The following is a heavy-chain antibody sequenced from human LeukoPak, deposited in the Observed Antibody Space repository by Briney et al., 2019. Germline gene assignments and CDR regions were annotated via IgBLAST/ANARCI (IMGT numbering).Heavy chain of an antibody. V-gene: IGHV1-69*02. Sequence: SVKVSCKASGGTFSSYTISWVRQAPGQGLEWMGRITPILGIANYAQKFQGRVTITADKSTSTAYMELSSLRSEDTAVYYCARGWTVRNWFDPWGQGTLATVSS. J-gene: IGHJ5*02. D-gene: IGHD4-17*01. CDR1: GGTFSSYT. CDR3: ARGWTVRNWFDP. CDR2: ITPILGIA.